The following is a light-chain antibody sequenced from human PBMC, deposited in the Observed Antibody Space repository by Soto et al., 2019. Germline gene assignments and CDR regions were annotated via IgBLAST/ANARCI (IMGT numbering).Light chain of an antibody. J-gene: IGLJ3*02. CDR3: QSEV. Sequence: QSVPESPGKTITIPCTRSSGSIASNYVQWYQQRPGRAPTTVIYEDNQRPSGVPDRFSGSIDSSSNSASLTISGLRTEDEADYYCQSEVFGGGTKLTVL. CDR2: EDN. CDR1: SGSIASNY. V-gene: IGLV6-57*03.